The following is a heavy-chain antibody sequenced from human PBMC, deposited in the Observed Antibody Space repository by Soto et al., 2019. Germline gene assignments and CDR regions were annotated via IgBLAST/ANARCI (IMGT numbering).Heavy chain of an antibody. CDR2: INHSGST. J-gene: IGHJ6*02. CDR1: GGSFSGYY. D-gene: IGHD3-9*01. Sequence: QVQLQQWGAGLLKPSETLSLTCAVYGGSFSGYYWSWIRQPPGKGLEWIGEINHSGSTNYNPSLKSRVTISVDRSKNQFSLKLSSVTAADTAVYYCGRPGRVRYFGTTSSYGMDVWGQGTTVTVSS. CDR3: GRPGRVRYFGTTSSYGMDV. V-gene: IGHV4-34*01.